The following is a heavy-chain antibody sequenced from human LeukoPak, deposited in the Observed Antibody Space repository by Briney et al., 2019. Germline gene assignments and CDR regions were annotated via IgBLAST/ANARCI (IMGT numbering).Heavy chain of an antibody. CDR1: GYTFTGYY. CDR3: ARDQGVITMVRGVIGY. D-gene: IGHD3-10*01. V-gene: IGHV1-2*02. Sequence: ASVKVSCKASGYTFTGYYMHWVRQAPGQGLEWMGWINPNSGCTNYAQKFQGRVTMTRDTSISTAYMELSRLRSDDTAVYYCARDQGVITMVRGVIGYWGQGTLVTVSS. CDR2: INPNSGCT. J-gene: IGHJ4*02.